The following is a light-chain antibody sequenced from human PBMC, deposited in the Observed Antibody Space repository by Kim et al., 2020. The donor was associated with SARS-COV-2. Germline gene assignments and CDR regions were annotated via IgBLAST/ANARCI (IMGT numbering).Light chain of an antibody. CDR3: SSCTNRNTWM. J-gene: IGLJ3*02. V-gene: IGLV2-14*01. CDR1: SSDVGGYNC. CDR2: NVS. Sequence: QSALTQPASVSGSPGQSITISCTGTSSDVGGYNCVSWYQQHPGKAPQLIINNVSERPSGVSNRFSGSKSGNTASLTISGLQAEDEADYYCSSCTNRNTWMFGGGTQLTVL.